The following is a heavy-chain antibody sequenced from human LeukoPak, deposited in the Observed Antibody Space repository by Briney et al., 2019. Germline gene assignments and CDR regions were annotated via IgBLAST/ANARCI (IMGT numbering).Heavy chain of an antibody. CDR3: ARDSVVRI. D-gene: IGHD2-15*01. CDR1: GFTVSDNL. J-gene: IGHJ3*02. Sequence: GGSLRLSCAASGFTVSDNLMSWVRQAPGKGLEWVSVVNSGGNTYYADSVKGRFTISRDNSKNTVYLQMNSLRAEDTAVYYCARDSVVRIWGQGTMVTVSS. CDR2: VNSGGNT. V-gene: IGHV3-53*01.